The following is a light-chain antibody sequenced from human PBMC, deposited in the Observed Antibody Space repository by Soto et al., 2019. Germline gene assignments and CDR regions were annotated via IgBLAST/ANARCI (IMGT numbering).Light chain of an antibody. J-gene: IGKJ4*01. CDR3: QQYGTSLFT. Sequence: EIVMTQSPATLSVSPGERATLSCRASQSVSSNLAWYQQKPGQAPRLLIYGASNRATGIPARFSGSGSRTEFTLTISSLQSEDFAVYYCQQYGTSLFTFGGGTKVDIK. CDR1: QSVSSN. V-gene: IGKV3D-15*01. CDR2: GAS.